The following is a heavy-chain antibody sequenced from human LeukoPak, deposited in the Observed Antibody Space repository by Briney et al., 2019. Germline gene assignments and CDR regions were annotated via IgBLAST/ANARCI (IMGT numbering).Heavy chain of an antibody. CDR2: ISSSGTYI. J-gene: IGHJ4*02. D-gene: IGHD6-6*01. CDR1: GFSFSSYS. Sequence: GGSLRLSCAASGFSFSSYSMFWVRQAPGKGLEWVSSISSSGTYIYYADSVKGRFTISRDNAKSSLFLQMNSLRAKDTALYYCARDAVIAARPYYCDYWSQGTLVTVSS. V-gene: IGHV3-21*01. CDR3: ARDAVIAARPYYCDY.